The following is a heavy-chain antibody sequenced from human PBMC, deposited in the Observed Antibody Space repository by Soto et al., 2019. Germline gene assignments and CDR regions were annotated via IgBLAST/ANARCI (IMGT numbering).Heavy chain of an antibody. Sequence: GGSLRLSCAASGFTFSSYGMHWVRQAPGKGLEWVAVIWYDGSNKYYADSVKGRFTISRDNAKNTLYLQMNSLRAEDTAVYYWARDQYSIFGYMDVWGKGTTVTVSS. CDR1: GFTFSSYG. CDR2: IWYDGSNK. CDR3: ARDQYSIFGYMDV. D-gene: IGHD2-15*01. V-gene: IGHV3-33*01. J-gene: IGHJ6*03.